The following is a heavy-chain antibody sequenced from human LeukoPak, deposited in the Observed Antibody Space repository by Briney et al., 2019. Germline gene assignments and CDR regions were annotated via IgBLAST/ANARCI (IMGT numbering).Heavy chain of an antibody. CDR3: VKEIGGFSRFHY. CDR2: ISHGVDHK. D-gene: IGHD3-10*01. V-gene: IGHV3-30*18. J-gene: IGHJ4*02. Sequence: GGSLRLSCAASGFTLSSYGMHWVRQAPGKGLEWVAVISHGVDHKFHADSVKGRFTISRDSSKNTLFLQMNSLRAEDTAVYYCVKEIGGFSRFHYWGQGTLVSVSS. CDR1: GFTLSSYG.